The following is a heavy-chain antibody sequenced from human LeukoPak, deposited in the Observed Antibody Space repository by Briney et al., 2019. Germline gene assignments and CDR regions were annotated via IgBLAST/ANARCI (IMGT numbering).Heavy chain of an antibody. CDR3: ARALRIYYYFDY. CDR1: GFKFSSYG. V-gene: IGHV3-30*02. Sequence: GGSLRLSCAASGFKFSSYGMHWVRQAPGKGLEWVAFIRYDGNNKYHADSVKGRFTISRDNSKNTLYLQMNSLRVEDTAVYYCARALRIYYYFDYWGQGTLVTVSS. J-gene: IGHJ4*02. D-gene: IGHD1-26*01. CDR2: IRYDGNNK.